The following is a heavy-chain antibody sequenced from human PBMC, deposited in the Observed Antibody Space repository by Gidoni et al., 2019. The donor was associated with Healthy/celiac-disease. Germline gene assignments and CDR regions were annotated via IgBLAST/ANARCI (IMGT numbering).Heavy chain of an antibody. D-gene: IGHD2-2*01. V-gene: IGHV7-4-1*02. CDR3: AREGDCSSTSCSPGRGWFDP. CDR2: INTNTGNP. J-gene: IGHJ5*02. Sequence: QVQLVQSGSELKKPGASVKVSCKASGYPFTSYAMNWVRQAPGQGLEWMGWINTNTGNPTYAQGFTGRFVFSLDTSVSTAYLQISSLKAEDTAVYYCAREGDCSSTSCSPGRGWFDPWGQGTLVTVSS. CDR1: GYPFTSYA.